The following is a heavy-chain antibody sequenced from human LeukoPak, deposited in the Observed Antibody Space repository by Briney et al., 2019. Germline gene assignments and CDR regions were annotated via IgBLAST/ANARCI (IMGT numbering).Heavy chain of an antibody. V-gene: IGHV1-3*01. Sequence: GALVKVSCKASGYTFTSYAMHWVRQAPGQRLEWMGWINAGNGNTKYSQKFQGRVTITRDTSASTAYMELSSLRSEDTAVYYCARARYNWNYVPVYFDYWGQGTLVTVSS. CDR3: ARARYNWNYVPVYFDY. CDR1: GYTFTSYA. J-gene: IGHJ4*02. CDR2: INAGNGNT. D-gene: IGHD1-7*01.